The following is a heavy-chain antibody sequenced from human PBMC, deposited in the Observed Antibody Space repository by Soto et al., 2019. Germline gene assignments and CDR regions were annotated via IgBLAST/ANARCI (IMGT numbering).Heavy chain of an antibody. CDR3: ARWELQLNYFDY. Sequence: PSETLSLTCAVSGGSISSGGYSWSWIRQPPGKGLEWIGYIYHSGSTYYNPSLKSRVTISVDRSKNQFSLKLSSVTAADTAVYYCARWELQLNYFDYWGQGTLVTVSS. D-gene: IGHD1-7*01. V-gene: IGHV4-30-2*01. J-gene: IGHJ4*02. CDR2: IYHSGST. CDR1: GGSISSGGYS.